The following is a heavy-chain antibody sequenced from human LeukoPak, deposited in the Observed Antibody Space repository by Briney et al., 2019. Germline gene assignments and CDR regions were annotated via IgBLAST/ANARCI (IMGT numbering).Heavy chain of an antibody. CDR2: ISAYNGNT. D-gene: IGHD3-22*01. V-gene: IGHV1-18*01. CDR1: GYTFTSYG. Sequence: GASVKASCKASGYTFTSYGISWVRQAPGQGLEWMGWISAYNGNTNYAQKLQGRVTMTTDTSTSTAYMELRSLRSDDTAVYYCAQMYYYDSSGYYYFQHWGQGTLVTVSS. J-gene: IGHJ1*01. CDR3: AQMYYYDSSGYYYFQH.